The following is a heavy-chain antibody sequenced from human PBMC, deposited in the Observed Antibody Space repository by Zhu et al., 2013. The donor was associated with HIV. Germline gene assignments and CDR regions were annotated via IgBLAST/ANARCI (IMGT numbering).Heavy chain of an antibody. Sequence: QVQLVQSGAELKRPGASVKVSCKTFGYTFSDYFLHWVRQAPGQGLEWMGWINPNSGGTNYAQKFQGRVTMTRDTSISTAYMELSRLRSDDTAVYYCARGWQWLAPDYFDYWGQGTLVTVSS. CDR1: GYTFSDYF. CDR2: INPNSGGT. CDR3: ARGWQWLAPDYFDY. D-gene: IGHD6-19*01. V-gene: IGHV1-2*02. J-gene: IGHJ4*02.